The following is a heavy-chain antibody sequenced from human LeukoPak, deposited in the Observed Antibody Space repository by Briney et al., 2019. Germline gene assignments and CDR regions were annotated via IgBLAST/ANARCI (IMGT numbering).Heavy chain of an antibody. V-gene: IGHV3-74*01. J-gene: IGHJ4*02. CDR1: GFTFSKYW. Sequence: GGSLRLSCVASGFTFSKYWMHWVRQAPGKGLVWVSRTDTDGSSTDYADSVKGRFTISRDNTKSSLYLQMNSLRGEDTAVYYCAVGYCSSTSCDGVGYWGQGTLVTVSS. CDR2: TDTDGSST. D-gene: IGHD2-2*01. CDR3: AVGYCSSTSCDGVGY.